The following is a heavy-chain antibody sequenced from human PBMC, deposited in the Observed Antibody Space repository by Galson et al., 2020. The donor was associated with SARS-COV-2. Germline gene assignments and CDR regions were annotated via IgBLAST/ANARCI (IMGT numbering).Heavy chain of an antibody. D-gene: IGHD3-22*01. J-gene: IGHJ4*02. CDR1: GFSFSIYW. V-gene: IGHV3-7*03. CDR2: IKQDGSEK. Sequence: GGSLRLSCATSGFSFSIYWMTWVRQAPGKGLEWVAKIKQDGSEKYYVDSVKGRFTISRDNAKNSLFLQLNTLRAEDTAVYYCARVRYYYDSTGYLNLYYFDSWGQGTLVTVSS. CDR3: ARVRYYYDSTGYLNLYYFDS.